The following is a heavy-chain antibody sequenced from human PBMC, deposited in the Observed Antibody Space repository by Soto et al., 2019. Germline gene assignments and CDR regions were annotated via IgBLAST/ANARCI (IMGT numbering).Heavy chain of an antibody. Sequence: PGWSLRLSCAASGFTFSTFALHWVRQAPGEGLEWVALISHDGRIEKYADSVKGRFTISRDNSKNTLYLQMNSLRVDDTALYFCAKGDSDYYFDSLGQGTLVTVSS. J-gene: IGHJ4*02. D-gene: IGHD4-4*01. CDR2: ISHDGRIE. CDR3: AKGDSDYYFDS. V-gene: IGHV3-30-3*01. CDR1: GFTFSTFA.